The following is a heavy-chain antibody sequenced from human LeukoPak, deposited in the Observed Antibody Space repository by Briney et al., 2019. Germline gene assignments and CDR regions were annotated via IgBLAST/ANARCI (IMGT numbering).Heavy chain of an antibody. D-gene: IGHD3-10*01. CDR3: ASLEYGSGSYYPPYYFDY. Sequence: SETLSLTCTVSGGSISSGSYYWSWIRQPAGKGLEWIGRIYTSGSTNYNPSLKSRVTISVDTSKNQFSLKLSSVTAADTAVYYCASLEYGSGSYYPPYYFDYWGQGTLVTVSS. V-gene: IGHV4-61*02. CDR1: GGSISSGSYY. CDR2: IYTSGST. J-gene: IGHJ4*02.